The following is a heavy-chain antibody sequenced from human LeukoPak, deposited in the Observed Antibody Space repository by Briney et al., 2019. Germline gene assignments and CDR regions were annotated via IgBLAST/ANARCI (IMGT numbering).Heavy chain of an antibody. CDR1: GDSVPSNRSG. D-gene: IGHD3/OR15-3a*01. CDR2: TYYRSKWKD. CDR3: ERGDWISGFDP. J-gene: IGHJ5*02. Sequence: SQTLSLTCAISGDSVPSNRSGWNWIRQSPSRGLEWLGRTYYRSKWKDGYAVYVKSQIIIKQDTSKNQFSLQLNSVTPEDTAVYYCERGDWISGFDPWGQGTLVTVSS. V-gene: IGHV6-1*01.